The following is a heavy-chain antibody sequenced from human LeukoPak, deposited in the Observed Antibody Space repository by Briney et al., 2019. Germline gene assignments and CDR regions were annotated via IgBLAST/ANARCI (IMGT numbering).Heavy chain of an antibody. V-gene: IGHV3-15*01. CDR1: GFTFSNAW. J-gene: IGHJ4*02. Sequence: GSLRLSCAASGFTFSNAWMSWVRQAPGKGLEWVGRIKSKTDGGTTDYAAPVKGRFTISRDDSKDTLYLQMNSLKTEDTAVYYCTTEGYYGSGSFFHWGQGILVTVSS. CDR3: TTEGYYGSGSFFH. CDR2: IKSKTDGGTT. D-gene: IGHD3-10*01.